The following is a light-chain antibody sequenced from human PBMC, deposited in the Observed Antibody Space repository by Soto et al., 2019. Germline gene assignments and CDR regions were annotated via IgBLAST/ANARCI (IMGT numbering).Light chain of an antibody. CDR3: QHRATWPPSVT. Sequence: AIRMTQSPSSLSAATGDRVTITCRASQSISTYLAWYQQKPGKAPKLLIYGASTLQSGVPSRFSGSGSGTDFTLTISCLQSEDFATYYCQHRATWPPSVTFGGGTRV. CDR1: QSISTY. J-gene: IGKJ4*01. CDR2: GAS. V-gene: IGKV1-8*01.